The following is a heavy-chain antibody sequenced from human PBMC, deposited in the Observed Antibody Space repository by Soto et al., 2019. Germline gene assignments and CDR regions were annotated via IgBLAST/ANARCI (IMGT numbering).Heavy chain of an antibody. CDR2: ISPYNGNT. CDR1: GYTFTSYG. Sequence: GASVKVSCKASGYTFTSYGISGVRQAPGQGLEWMGWISPYNGNTNYAQKLQGRVTMTTDTSTSTAYMELRSLRSDDTAVYYCARLKCGGGNCPFDYWGQETLVTVSS. D-gene: IGHD2-15*01. J-gene: IGHJ4*02. CDR3: ARLKCGGGNCPFDY. V-gene: IGHV1-18*01.